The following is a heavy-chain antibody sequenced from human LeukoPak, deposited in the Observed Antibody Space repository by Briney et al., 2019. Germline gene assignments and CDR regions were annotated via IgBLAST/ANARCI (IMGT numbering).Heavy chain of an antibody. CDR2: IRSKVTINAT. V-gene: IGHV3-73*01. D-gene: IGHD5-18*01. CDR3: AGHPRDTASSAAN. Sequence: GGSLRPACAPSGSTFSSAATGWVSHPSGNGRGWDGCIRSKVTINATTCAASLTGRFTISRDDSKNTAYLQMNSLKTEDTAVYYCAGHPRDTASSAANWGQGTLVTVSS. CDR1: GSTFSSAA. J-gene: IGHJ4*02.